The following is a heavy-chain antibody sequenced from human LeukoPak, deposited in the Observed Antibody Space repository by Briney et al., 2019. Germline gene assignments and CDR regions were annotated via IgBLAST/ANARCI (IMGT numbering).Heavy chain of an antibody. CDR3: ASTPLKIQPAA. V-gene: IGHV3-21*01. Sequence: GGSLRLSCAASGFTFSSFSMNWVRQAPGKGLEWVSSISPSGSLITYADSVKGRFTISRDNTNNSVYLQMSSLRVEDTGVYYCASTPLKIQPAAWGQGTLVAVSS. CDR1: GFTFSSFS. J-gene: IGHJ4*02. CDR2: ISPSGSLI. D-gene: IGHD5-18*01.